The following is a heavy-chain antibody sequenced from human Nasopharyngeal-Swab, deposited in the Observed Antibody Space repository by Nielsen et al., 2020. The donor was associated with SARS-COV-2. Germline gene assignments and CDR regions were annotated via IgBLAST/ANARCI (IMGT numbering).Heavy chain of an antibody. D-gene: IGHD6-19*01. J-gene: IGHJ3*02. CDR1: GFTFRSYG. CDR2: TSYDGNHK. Sequence: GGSLRLSCAASGFTFRSYGMHWVRQAPGKGLEWVADTSYDGNHKYYTDSVKGRFTISRDNSKNTLYLQMNSLRAEDTAVYYCVFLAGAFDIWGQGTMVTVSS. V-gene: IGHV3-30*03. CDR3: VFLAGAFDI.